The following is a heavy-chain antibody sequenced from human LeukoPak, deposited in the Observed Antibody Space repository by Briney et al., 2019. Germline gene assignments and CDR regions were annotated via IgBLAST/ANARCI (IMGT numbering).Heavy chain of an antibody. D-gene: IGHD4-11*01. CDR3: AREKGSSNYDS. CDR1: GFTFNTYW. J-gene: IGHJ5*01. Sequence: RGSLRLSCAASGFTFNTYWIHWVRQVPGKGLVWVSRINGDGSSTAYADSVKGRFTISRDNAKNTLYLQMNSLRAEDTAVYYCAREKGSSNYDSWGQGTLVTVSS. CDR2: INGDGSST. V-gene: IGHV3-74*03.